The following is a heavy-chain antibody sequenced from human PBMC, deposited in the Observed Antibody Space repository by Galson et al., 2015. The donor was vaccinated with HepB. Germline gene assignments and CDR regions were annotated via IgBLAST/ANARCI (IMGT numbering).Heavy chain of an antibody. CDR2: VLYDGSKE. Sequence: SLRLSCAASGFSFKTYGMHWVRQAPGKGLGWVAGVLYDGSKEYYADSVKGRFTISRDNSENMLYLQMNGLRVEDTAIYYCARDPQLLPLSGGALDFWGQGTRVTVSA. CDR3: ARDPQLLPLSGGALDF. J-gene: IGHJ3*01. D-gene: IGHD4-23*01. CDR1: GFSFKTYG. V-gene: IGHV3-30*03.